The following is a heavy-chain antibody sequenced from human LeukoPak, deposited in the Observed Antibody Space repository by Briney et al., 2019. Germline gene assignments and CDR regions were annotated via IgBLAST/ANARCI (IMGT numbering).Heavy chain of an antibody. CDR3: ARRGGSGRAFDY. D-gene: IGHD1-26*01. V-gene: IGHV4-39*01. CDR1: GVSISGGTYY. Sequence: AETLSLTCSVSGVSISGGTYYWGWIRQPPGKGLEWNGSIYYTGITYDNPSLKSRVTISVDTSKNQFTLKLSSVTAADTAVYYCARRGGSGRAFDYWGQGTRVTVSS. J-gene: IGHJ4*02. CDR2: IYYTGIT.